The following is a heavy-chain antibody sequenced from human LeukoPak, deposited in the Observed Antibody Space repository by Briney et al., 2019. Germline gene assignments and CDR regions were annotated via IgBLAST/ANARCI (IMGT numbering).Heavy chain of an antibody. CDR3: ARSLTIFGVVIPSFDY. CDR1: GFTFSSYS. Sequence: GGSLRPSCAASGFTFSSYSMNWVRQAPGKGLEWVSSISSSSSYIYYTDSVKGRFTISRDNAKNSLYLQMNSLRAEDTAVYYCARSLTIFGVVIPSFDYWGQGTLVTVSS. D-gene: IGHD3-3*01. J-gene: IGHJ4*02. CDR2: ISSSSSYI. V-gene: IGHV3-21*01.